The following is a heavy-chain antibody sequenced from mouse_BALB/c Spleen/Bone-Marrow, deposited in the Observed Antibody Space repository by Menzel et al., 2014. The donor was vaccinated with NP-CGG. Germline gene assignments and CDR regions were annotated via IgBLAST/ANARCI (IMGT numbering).Heavy chain of an antibody. CDR1: GYTFTSYW. J-gene: IGHJ2*01. V-gene: IGHV1S81*02. Sequence: VQLQQSGAELVKPGASVKLSCKASGYTFTSYWMHWVKQRPGQGLEWIGEINPSNGRTNYNEKFKSKATLTVDKSSSTAYMQLSSQTSEDSAAYYCALYYYGSLDYWGQGTTLTVSS. CDR3: ALYYYGSLDY. CDR2: INPSNGRT. D-gene: IGHD1-1*01.